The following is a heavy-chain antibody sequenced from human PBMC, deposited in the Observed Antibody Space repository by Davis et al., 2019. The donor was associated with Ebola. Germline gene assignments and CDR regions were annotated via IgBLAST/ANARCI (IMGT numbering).Heavy chain of an antibody. CDR3: ARVSAVAGVY. V-gene: IGHV3-7*01. D-gene: IGHD6-19*01. J-gene: IGHJ4*02. CDR2: IKQDGSEK. CDR1: GFTFSSYW. Sequence: PGGSLRLSCAASGFTFSSYWMSWVRQAPGKGLEWVANIKQDGSEKYYVDSVKGRFTIHRDNSKNTLYLQMNSLRAEDKDVYYCARVSAVAGVYWGQETLVTVSS.